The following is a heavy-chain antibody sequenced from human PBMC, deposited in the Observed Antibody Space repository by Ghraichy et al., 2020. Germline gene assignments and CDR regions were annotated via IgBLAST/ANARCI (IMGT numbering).Heavy chain of an antibody. CDR3: AKRHTASSSWYSPGRDYYYSGTDV. Sequence: CAASGFTFSSYAMSWVRQAPGKGLEWVSAISGSGGSTYYADSVKGRFTISRDNSKNTLYLQMNSLRAEDTAVYYCAKRHTASSSWYSPGRDYYYSGTDVWGQGTTVTVSS. CDR2: ISGSGGST. D-gene: IGHD6-13*01. CDR1: GFTFSSYA. V-gene: IGHV3-23*01. J-gene: IGHJ6*02.